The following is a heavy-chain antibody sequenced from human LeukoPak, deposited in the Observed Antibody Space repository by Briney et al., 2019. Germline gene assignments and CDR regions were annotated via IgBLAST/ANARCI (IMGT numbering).Heavy chain of an antibody. CDR2: IYSGGTT. D-gene: IGHD5-18*01. V-gene: IGHV3-53*04. J-gene: IGHJ4*02. CDR1: GFTVSTNR. Sequence: GGALRPSCAASGFTVSTNRMTWVRPAPGEGLEWVSTIYSGGTTYYADSVMGRFTISRHNSRNTLYLQMNSLRAEDTAVYYCARVDTVMAYYFDLWGQGTLVTVSS. CDR3: ARVDTVMAYYFDL.